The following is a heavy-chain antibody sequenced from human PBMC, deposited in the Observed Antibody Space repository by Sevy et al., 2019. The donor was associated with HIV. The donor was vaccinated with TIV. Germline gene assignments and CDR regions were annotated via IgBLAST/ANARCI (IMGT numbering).Heavy chain of an antibody. D-gene: IGHD6-13*01. CDR1: GFTFSSYW. V-gene: IGHV3-7*01. CDR2: IKQDGSEK. J-gene: IGHJ6*03. CDR3: ASCSSWNYYYMDV. Sequence: GGSLRLSCAASGFTFSSYWMSWVRQAPGKGLEWVAKIKQDGSEKYYVDSVKGRFTISRDNVKNSLYLQMNSLRAEDTAVYYCASCSSWNYYYMDVWGKGTTVTVSS.